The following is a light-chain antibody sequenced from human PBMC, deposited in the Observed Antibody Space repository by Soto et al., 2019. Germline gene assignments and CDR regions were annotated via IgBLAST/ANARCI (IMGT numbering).Light chain of an antibody. Sequence: EIALTQSPATLSLSPGERATLSCRASQSVGGYLDWYQQKPGQAPRLLIYDASNRASGIPARFSGSGSGTDFTLTISSLEPEDLAVYYCHQRSNWPPLTFGGGTKVEIK. J-gene: IGKJ4*01. CDR3: HQRSNWPPLT. CDR2: DAS. CDR1: QSVGGY. V-gene: IGKV3-11*01.